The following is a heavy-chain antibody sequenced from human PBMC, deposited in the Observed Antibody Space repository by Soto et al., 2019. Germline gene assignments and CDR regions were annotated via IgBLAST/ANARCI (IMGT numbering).Heavy chain of an antibody. CDR1: GGSFSGYY. V-gene: IGHV4-34*01. CDR2: INHSGST. CDR3: ARAPIRCSSTSCYYYYYYGMDV. Sequence: SETLSLTCAVYGGSFSGYYWSWIRQPPGKGLEWIGEINHSGSTNYNPSLKSRVTISVDTSKNQFSLKLSSGTAADTAVYYCARAPIRCSSTSCYYYYYYGMDVWGQGTTVTVSS. J-gene: IGHJ6*02. D-gene: IGHD2-2*01.